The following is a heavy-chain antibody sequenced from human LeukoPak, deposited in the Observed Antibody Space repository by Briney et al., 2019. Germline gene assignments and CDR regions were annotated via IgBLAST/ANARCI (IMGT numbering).Heavy chain of an antibody. CDR2: ISGSSNYI. D-gene: IGHD2-2*01. CDR1: GFTFSSYS. Sequence: GGSLRLSCAASGFTFSSYSMNWVRQAPGKGLEWVLFISGSSNYIYYADSVKGRFTISRDNAKNSLYLQMNSLRAEDTAVYYCARDLGLYCSSTSCYVSAFDIWSQGTMVTVSS. V-gene: IGHV3-21*01. CDR3: ARDLGLYCSSTSCYVSAFDI. J-gene: IGHJ3*02.